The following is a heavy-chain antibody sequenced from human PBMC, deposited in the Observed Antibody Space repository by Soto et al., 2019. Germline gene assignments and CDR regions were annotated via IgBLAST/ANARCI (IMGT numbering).Heavy chain of an antibody. J-gene: IGHJ3*02. V-gene: IGHV4-61*01. Sequence: SETLSLTCTVSGGSVSSGSYYWSWIRQPPGKGLEWIGYIYYSGSTNYNPSLKSGVTISVDTSKNQFSLKLSSVTAADTAVYYCARDRVGGYSDAFDILGQGTMVTVSS. CDR3: ARDRVGGYSDAFDI. CDR2: IYYSGST. CDR1: GGSVSSGSYY. D-gene: IGHD1-26*01.